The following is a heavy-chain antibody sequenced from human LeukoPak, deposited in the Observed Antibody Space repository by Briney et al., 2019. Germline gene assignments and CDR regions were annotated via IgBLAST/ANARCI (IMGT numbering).Heavy chain of an antibody. D-gene: IGHD1-26*01. V-gene: IGHV1-18*01. CDR2: ISAYNSDT. CDR3: AKDGTLGATASDY. CDR1: GYTFTSYG. J-gene: IGHJ4*02. Sequence: GASVKVSCKASGYTFTSYGISWVRQAPGQGLEWMGWISAYNSDTNYAQNLQGRLTITTDTSTSTAYMELRRLRSDDTAVYYCAKDGTLGATASDYWGQGTLVTVSS.